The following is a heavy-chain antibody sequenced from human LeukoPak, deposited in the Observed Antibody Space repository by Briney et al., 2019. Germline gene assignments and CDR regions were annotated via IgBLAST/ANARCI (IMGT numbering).Heavy chain of an antibody. CDR2: IHYSGST. CDR3: ASLGREGLIFHLGY. D-gene: IGHD5-24*01. CDR1: GGSISGYY. Sequence: KSSQTLSLTCTVSGGSISGYYWSWIRQPPGKGLECIGYIHYSGSTTYNPSLKSRVTISVDTSKNQFSLKMNSVTAADTAVYYCASLGREGLIFHLGYWGRGPLFTVSS. V-gene: IGHV4-59*08. J-gene: IGHJ4*02.